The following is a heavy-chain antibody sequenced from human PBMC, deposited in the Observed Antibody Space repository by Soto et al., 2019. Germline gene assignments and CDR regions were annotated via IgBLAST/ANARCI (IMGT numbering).Heavy chain of an antibody. CDR3: ARGESPSIVGVQVALSLSGFEP. CDR1: GGSISSVGYF. Sequence: SETLSLTCTVSGGSISSVGYFWIWIRHHPGKGLEWIGYIYYSGNTHYNPSLKSRVTISLDTTKNQFSLKLFSVSAADTAVYYCARGESPSIVGVQVALSLSGFEPCCQGILVTVSS. D-gene: IGHD2-2*01. V-gene: IGHV4-31*03. J-gene: IGHJ5*02. CDR2: IYYSGNT.